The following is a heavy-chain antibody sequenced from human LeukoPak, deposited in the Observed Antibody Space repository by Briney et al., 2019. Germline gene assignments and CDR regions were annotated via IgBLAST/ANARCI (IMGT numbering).Heavy chain of an antibody. CDR2: IIPILGIA. CDR3: ARDSSSWYRGY. CDR1: GGTLSSYA. D-gene: IGHD6-13*01. V-gene: IGHV1-69*04. J-gene: IGHJ4*02. Sequence: SVKVSCKASGGTLSSYAISWVRQAPGQGLEWMGRIIPILGIANYAQKFQGRVTITADKSTSTAYMELSSLRSEDTAVYYCARDSSSWYRGYWGQGTLVTVSS.